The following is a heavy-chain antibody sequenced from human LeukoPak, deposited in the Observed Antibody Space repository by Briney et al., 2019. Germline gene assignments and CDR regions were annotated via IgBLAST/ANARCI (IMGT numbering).Heavy chain of an antibody. CDR3: ARSPTSWYFDY. J-gene: IGHJ4*02. D-gene: IGHD2-2*01. CDR2: ISDNGSNE. CDR1: GFTFSTYA. V-gene: IGHV3-30*04. Sequence: GGSLRLSCEASGFTFSTYAMHWVRQAPGKGLEWVAVISDNGSNEQYADSVKGRFTISRDNSKNTLYLQMNSLRPEDTSVYYCARSPTSWYFDYWGQGTLVTVSS.